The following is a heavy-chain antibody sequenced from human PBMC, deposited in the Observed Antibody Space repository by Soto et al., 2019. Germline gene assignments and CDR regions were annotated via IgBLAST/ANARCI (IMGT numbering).Heavy chain of an antibody. J-gene: IGHJ5*02. Sequence: GGSLRLSCAASGFTFSSYSMNWVRQAPGKGLEWLSYISTGSNNIYYADSVKGRFTISRDNVKNSLYLQMNSLRDEDTAVYYCARENSVLGVVRNWFDPWGQGTLVTVSS. CDR3: ARENSVLGVVRNWFDP. CDR2: ISTGSNNI. D-gene: IGHD3-3*01. CDR1: GFTFSSYS. V-gene: IGHV3-48*02.